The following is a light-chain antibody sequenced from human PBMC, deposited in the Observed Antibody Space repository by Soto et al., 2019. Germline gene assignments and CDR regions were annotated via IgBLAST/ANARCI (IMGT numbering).Light chain of an antibody. Sequence: QSVLTQPPSASVTPGQWVTISCSGSSSNIGSNTVNWYQQLPGTAPKLLIYSNNQRPSGVPDRFSGSKSGTSASLAISGLQSEDEADYYCAAWDDSLSGWVFGGGTKLTVL. CDR2: SNN. CDR1: SSNIGSNT. J-gene: IGLJ3*02. V-gene: IGLV1-44*01. CDR3: AAWDDSLSGWV.